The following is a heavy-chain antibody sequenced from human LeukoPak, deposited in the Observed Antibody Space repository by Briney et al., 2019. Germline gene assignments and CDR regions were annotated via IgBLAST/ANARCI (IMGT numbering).Heavy chain of an antibody. D-gene: IGHD5-18*01. CDR2: ISYDGSNK. J-gene: IGHJ6*02. Sequence: TGGSLRLSCAASGFTFSSYGMPWVRQAPGKGLEWVAVISYDGSNKYYADSVKGRFTISRDNSKNTLHLQMNSLRAEDTAVYYCAKPIIQPMAAHYYYGMDVWGQGTTVTVSS. CDR3: AKPIIQPMAAHYYYGMDV. V-gene: IGHV3-30*18. CDR1: GFTFSSYG.